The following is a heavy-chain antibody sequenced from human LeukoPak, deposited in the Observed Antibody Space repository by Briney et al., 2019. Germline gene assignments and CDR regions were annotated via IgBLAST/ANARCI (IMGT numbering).Heavy chain of an antibody. Sequence: PSETLPLTCSVSGASISISYWSWIRQPPGKGLEWIGHISYSGSTNYNPSLKGRVTISVDTSKKYVSLQLRSVTAADTAVYYCARDSVFATNWFDPWGQGTLVTVSS. V-gene: IGHV4-59*01. CDR3: ARDSVFATNWFDP. CDR2: ISYSGST. CDR1: GASISISY. D-gene: IGHD2-21*01. J-gene: IGHJ5*02.